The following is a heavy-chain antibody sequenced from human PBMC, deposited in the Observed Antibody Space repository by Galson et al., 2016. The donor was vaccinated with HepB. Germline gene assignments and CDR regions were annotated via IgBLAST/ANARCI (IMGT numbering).Heavy chain of an antibody. CDR3: ALYGSGSFSDTFDY. CDR2: IFYNGST. D-gene: IGHD3-10*01. J-gene: IGHJ4*02. Sequence: TLSLTCSVSGGSITTGGYYWSWIRQHPGKGLEWIGFIFYNGSTFYTPSLKSRLTISMDTSKNQFSLKLTSVTAADTAVYYCALYGSGSFSDTFDYWGQGTLVTVSS. CDR1: GGSITTGGYY. V-gene: IGHV4-31*03.